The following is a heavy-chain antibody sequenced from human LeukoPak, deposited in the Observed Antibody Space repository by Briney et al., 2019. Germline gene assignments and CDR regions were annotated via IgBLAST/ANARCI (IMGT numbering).Heavy chain of an antibody. J-gene: IGHJ4*02. CDR1: GVTFSSYA. D-gene: IGHD2-15*01. CDR3: AKCGGSCQYPFDY. Sequence: PGGSLRLSCAASGVTFSSYAMSWVRQAPGKGLEWVSAISGSGGSTYYADSVKGRFTIFRDNSKNTLYLQMNSLRAEDTAVYYCAKCGGSCQYPFDYWGQGTLVTVSS. CDR2: ISGSGGST. V-gene: IGHV3-23*01.